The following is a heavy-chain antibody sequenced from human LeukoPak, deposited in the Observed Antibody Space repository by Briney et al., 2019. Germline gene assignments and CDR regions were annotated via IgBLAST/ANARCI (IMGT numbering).Heavy chain of an antibody. Sequence: GGSLRLSCAASGFTFSSSAMSWVRQAPGKGLEWVSVFSGSGGGTYYADSVKGRFTISRDNSENTLYLQMNSLRAEDTALYYCAKESPYCGGDCYYLLDYWGQGTLVTVSS. D-gene: IGHD2-21*02. CDR1: GFTFSSSA. CDR2: FSGSGGGT. CDR3: AKESPYCGGDCYYLLDY. J-gene: IGHJ4*02. V-gene: IGHV3-23*01.